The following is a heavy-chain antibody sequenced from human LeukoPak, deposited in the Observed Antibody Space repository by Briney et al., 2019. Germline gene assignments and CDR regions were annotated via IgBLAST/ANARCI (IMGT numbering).Heavy chain of an antibody. CDR3: ARGSGGYSSSWYVTQYNWFDP. Sequence: SETLSLTCTVSGGSISSYYWSWIRQPPGKGLEWIGYIYYSGSTNYNPSLKSRVTISVDTSKNQFSLKLSSVTAADTAVYYCARGSGGYSSSWYVTQYNWFDPWGQGTLVTVSS. V-gene: IGHV4-59*12. J-gene: IGHJ5*02. CDR2: IYYSGST. D-gene: IGHD6-13*01. CDR1: GGSISSYY.